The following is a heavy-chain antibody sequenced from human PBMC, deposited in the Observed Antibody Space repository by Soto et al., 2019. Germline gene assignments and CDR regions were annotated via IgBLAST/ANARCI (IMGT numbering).Heavy chain of an antibody. CDR1: GGSIRTTSSF. J-gene: IGHJ5*01. CDR2: VYHSGST. D-gene: IGHD3-16*01. Sequence: SETRSLTCTVSGGSIRTTSSFWGWIRQPPGKGLEWIASVYHSGSTYYSPSLKSRVTLSVDTSNNQFSLTPSSVTAADTAVYFCARDFGWFDSWGQGTLVTVSS. CDR3: ARDFGWFDS. V-gene: IGHV4-39*01.